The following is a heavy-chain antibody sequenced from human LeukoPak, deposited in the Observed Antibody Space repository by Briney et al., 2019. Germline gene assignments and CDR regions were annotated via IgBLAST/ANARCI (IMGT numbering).Heavy chain of an antibody. CDR1: GYTFTNYG. J-gene: IGHJ3*02. CDR2: ISAYNGNT. Sequence: GASVKVSCKASGYTFTNYGVSWVRQAPGQGLEWMGWISAYNGNTNYAQKFQGRVTLTTDTSTSTVYMELSSLRSEGTAVYYCARGRTYYYDSRRKNAFDIWGRGTMVTVSS. D-gene: IGHD3-22*01. CDR3: ARGRTYYYDSRRKNAFDI. V-gene: IGHV1-18*01.